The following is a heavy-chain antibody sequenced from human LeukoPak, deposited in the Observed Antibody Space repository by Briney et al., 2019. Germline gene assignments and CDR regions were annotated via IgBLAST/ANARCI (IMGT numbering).Heavy chain of an antibody. V-gene: IGHV3-23*01. CDR2: ISGSGGST. CDR3: AKEPDYGDYSDY. D-gene: IGHD4-17*01. Sequence: GGSLRLSCAASGFSFSIFWMTWVRQAPGKGLEWVSAISGSGGSTYYADSVKGRFTISRDNSKNTLYLQMNSLRAEDTAVYYCAKEPDYGDYSDYWGQGTLVTVSS. CDR1: GFSFSIFW. J-gene: IGHJ4*02.